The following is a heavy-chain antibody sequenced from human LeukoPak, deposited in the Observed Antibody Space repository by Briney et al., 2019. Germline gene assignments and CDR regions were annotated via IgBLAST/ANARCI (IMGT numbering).Heavy chain of an antibody. CDR1: GGSFSGYY. D-gene: IGHD3-9*01. V-gene: IGHV4-34*01. J-gene: IGHJ4*02. CDR3: ARSRSLRYFDWLMSPHLDY. CDR2: INHSGST. Sequence: PSETLSLTCAVYGGSFSGYYWSWIRQPPGKGLEWIGEINHSGSTNYNPSLKSRVTISVDTSKNQFSLKLSSVTAADTAVYYCARSRSLRYFDWLMSPHLDYWGQGTLVTVSS.